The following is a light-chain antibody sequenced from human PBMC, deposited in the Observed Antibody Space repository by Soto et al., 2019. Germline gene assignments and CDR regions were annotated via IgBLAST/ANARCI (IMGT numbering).Light chain of an antibody. V-gene: IGKV1-13*02. CDR3: QQFNTFPPT. J-gene: IGKJ4*01. CDR1: QGINSA. CDR2: DVS. Sequence: AIQLTQSPSSLPASVGDRVTITYRASQGINSALAWYQHKPGKAPNLLIYDVSTLGSGVPSRFSGSGSGTDFTLTISSLQPEDFATYYCQQFNTFPPTFGGGTKVEIK.